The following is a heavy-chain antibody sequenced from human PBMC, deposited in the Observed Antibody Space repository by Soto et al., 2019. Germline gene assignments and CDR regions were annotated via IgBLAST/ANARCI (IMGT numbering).Heavy chain of an antibody. V-gene: IGHV3-23*01. CDR2: ISGSGGST. D-gene: IGHD1-26*01. CDR1: GFTFSSYA. J-gene: IGHJ4*02. Sequence: SGGSLRLSCAASGFTFSSYAMSWVRQAPGKGLEWVSAISGSGGSTYYADSVKGRFTISRDNSKNTLYLQMNSLRAEDTAVYYCAKITKSGSLIYFDYWGQGTLVTVSS. CDR3: AKITKSGSLIYFDY.